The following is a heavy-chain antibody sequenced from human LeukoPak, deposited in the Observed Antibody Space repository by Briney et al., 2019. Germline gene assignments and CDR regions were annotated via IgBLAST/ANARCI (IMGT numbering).Heavy chain of an antibody. D-gene: IGHD3-10*01. V-gene: IGHV1-69*13. CDR2: IIPILGAA. J-gene: IGHJ4*02. CDR3: ARAYYYGSGSYPLDY. CDR1: GGTFSSYA. Sequence: ASVKVSCKASGGTFSSYAISWVRQAPGQGLEWMGGIIPILGAANYAQKFQGRVTITADESTSTAYMELSSLRSEDTAVYYCARAYYYGSGSYPLDYWGQGTLVTVSS.